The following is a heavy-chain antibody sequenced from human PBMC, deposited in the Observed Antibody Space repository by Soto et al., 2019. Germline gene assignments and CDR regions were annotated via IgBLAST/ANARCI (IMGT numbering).Heavy chain of an antibody. V-gene: IGHV3-23*01. D-gene: IGHD3-10*01. J-gene: IGHJ6*02. CDR3: AKDSKIRTKVWFPAGYGMDV. CDR2: ISVGGDNT. CDR1: GFTFGPYA. Sequence: GGSLRLSCEASGFTFGPYAMSWVRQPPGRGLQWVAGISVGGDNTYYADSARGRFTIYRDNSKNTLYLQMNSLRAEDTALYYCAKDSKIRTKVWFPAGYGMDVWGQGTTVTVSS.